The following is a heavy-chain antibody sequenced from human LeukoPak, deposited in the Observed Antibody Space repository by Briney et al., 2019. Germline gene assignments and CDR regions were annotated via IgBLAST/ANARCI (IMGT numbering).Heavy chain of an antibody. CDR2: IYYSGST. CDR3: ARVSNYYDSSGYLFDP. CDR1: GGSIRSSYYY. V-gene: IGHV4-39*01. J-gene: IGHJ5*02. D-gene: IGHD3-22*01. Sequence: SETLSLTCTVSGGSIRSSYYYWGWIRQPPGKGLEWIGSIYYSGSTYYNPSLKSRVTISVDTSKNQFSLKLSSVTAADTAVYYCARVSNYYDSSGYLFDPWGQGTLVTVSS.